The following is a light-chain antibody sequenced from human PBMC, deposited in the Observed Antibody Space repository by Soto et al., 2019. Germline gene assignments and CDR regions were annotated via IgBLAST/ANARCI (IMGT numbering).Light chain of an antibody. Sequence: IQMTQSPSSLSASVGDRVIITCRAGQSISSELGWYQQKPGKAPKLLIYKASTLKSGVPSRFSGSGSGTEFTLTISSLQPDDFATYYCQHYNSYSEAFGQGTKVDIK. CDR3: QHYNSYSEA. CDR1: QSISSE. V-gene: IGKV1-5*03. J-gene: IGKJ1*01. CDR2: KAS.